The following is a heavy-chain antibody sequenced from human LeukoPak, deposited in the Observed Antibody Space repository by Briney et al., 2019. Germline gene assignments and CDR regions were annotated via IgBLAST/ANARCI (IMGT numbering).Heavy chain of an antibody. CDR1: GFTFSSYS. CDR2: VSRSSSSI. Sequence: PGGSLRLSCAASGFTFSSYSMTWVRQAPGKGLEWVSSVSRSSSSIYYADSLKGRFTISRDNAKNSLYLQMNSLRAEDTAVYYCARSLKRELLRTYFDYWGQGTLVTVSS. D-gene: IGHD1-26*01. V-gene: IGHV3-21*06. J-gene: IGHJ4*02. CDR3: ARSLKRELLRTYFDY.